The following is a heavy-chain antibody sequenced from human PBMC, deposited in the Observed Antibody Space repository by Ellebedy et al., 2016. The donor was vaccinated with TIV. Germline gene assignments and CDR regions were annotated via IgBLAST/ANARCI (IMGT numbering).Heavy chain of an antibody. V-gene: IGHV4-59*08. CDR2: ISYSGSA. CDR3: ARRGYTYGDFDC. Sequence: MPSETLSLTCTVSGGSISAYYWSWIRQPPGKGLAWVGFISYSGSAHYNPSLQSRVTISVDTSKNQFSLNLSSVTATDTALYYCARRGYTYGDFDCWGQGTLVTVSS. D-gene: IGHD5-18*01. CDR1: GGSISAYY. J-gene: IGHJ4*02.